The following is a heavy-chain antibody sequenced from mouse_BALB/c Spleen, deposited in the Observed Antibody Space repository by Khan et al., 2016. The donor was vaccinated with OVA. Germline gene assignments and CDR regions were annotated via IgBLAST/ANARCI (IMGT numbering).Heavy chain of an antibody. CDR3: ARGGGGDRFLY. CDR1: GYTFTDFT. CDR2: ISTYYGDA. Sequence: VKLLESGAELVRPGVSVKISCKGSGYTFTDFTMHWVKQSHAMSLEWIGVISTYYGDANYNQKFKDKATMTVDKSSNTAYMDLARLTSEDSAIYYCARGGGGDRFLYWGQGTLVTVSA. V-gene: IGHV1S137*01. J-gene: IGHJ3*01.